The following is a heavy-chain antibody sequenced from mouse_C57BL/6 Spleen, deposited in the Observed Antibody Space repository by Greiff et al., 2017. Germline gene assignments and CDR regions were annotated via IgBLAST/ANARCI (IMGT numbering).Heavy chain of an antibody. Sequence: QVQLQQPGAELVKPGASVKLSCKASGYTFTSYWMQWVKQRPGQGLEWIGEIDPSDSYTNYNQKFKGKATLTVDTSSSTAYMQLSSLTSEDSAVYNCAIYSNYVGFAYWGQGTLVTVSA. D-gene: IGHD2-5*01. CDR3: AIYSNYVGFAY. V-gene: IGHV1-50*01. CDR1: GYTFTSYW. J-gene: IGHJ3*01. CDR2: IDPSDSYT.